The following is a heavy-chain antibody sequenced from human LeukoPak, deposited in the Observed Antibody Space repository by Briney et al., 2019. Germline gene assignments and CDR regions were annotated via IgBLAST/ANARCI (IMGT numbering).Heavy chain of an antibody. V-gene: IGHV3-74*01. D-gene: IGHD3-22*01. CDR3: ARNYDSSGYGYNWFDP. Sequence: GGSLRLSCATSGFTFSSYWMHWVRQVPGKGLVWVSRINEDGSTTDYADSVKGRFTISRDNAKNSLHLQMNSLRAEDTAVYYCARNYDSSGYGYNWFDPWGQGTLVTVSS. J-gene: IGHJ5*02. CDR2: INEDGSTT. CDR1: GFTFSSYW.